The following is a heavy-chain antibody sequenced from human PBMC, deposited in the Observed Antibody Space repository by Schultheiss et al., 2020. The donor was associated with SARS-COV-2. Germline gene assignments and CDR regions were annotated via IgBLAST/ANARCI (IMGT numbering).Heavy chain of an antibody. CDR3: ARENLTYYYGSGGPYSYYYMDV. Sequence: GGSLRLSCAASGFTFSTYAMSWVRQAPGEGLEWVSSISSSSSYIYYADSVKGRFTISRDNAKNSLYLQMNSLRAEDTAVYYCARENLTYYYGSGGPYSYYYMDVWGKGTTVTAP. CDR2: ISSSSSYI. J-gene: IGHJ6*03. D-gene: IGHD3-10*01. V-gene: IGHV3-21*01. CDR1: GFTFSTYA.